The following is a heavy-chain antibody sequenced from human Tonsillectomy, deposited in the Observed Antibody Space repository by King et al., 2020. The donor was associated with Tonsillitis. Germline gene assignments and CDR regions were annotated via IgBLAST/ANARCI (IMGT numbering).Heavy chain of an antibody. V-gene: IGHV1-69*04. J-gene: IGHJ4*02. D-gene: IGHD4-17*01. Sequence: VQLVQSGAEVKKPGSSVKVSCKASGGTFSSYAISWVRQAPGQGLEWMGRIIPLLGIPNYAQKFQGRVTITADKSTSTAYMELSSLRSEDTAVYYCARARVVPDYGGYVVWGQGALVTVSS. CDR2: IIPLLGIP. CDR3: ARARVVPDYGGYVV. CDR1: GGTFSSYA.